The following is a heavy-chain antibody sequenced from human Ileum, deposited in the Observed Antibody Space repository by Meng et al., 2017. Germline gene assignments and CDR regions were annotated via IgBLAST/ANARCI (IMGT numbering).Heavy chain of an antibody. V-gene: IGHV4-31*03. J-gene: IGHJ4*02. CDR3: ARGVSAAGLFDN. CDR2: IHYTGST. CDR1: GGSIGSAAYY. Sequence: QVQLQESGPGLGKVSQSLSPTCTVSGGSIGSAAYYWTWIRQHPAKGLEWFGYIHYTGSTSYNPSLESRTSTSIDTSNTQFSLKVTSVTAADTAVYYCARGVSAAGLFDNWGPGTLVTV. D-gene: IGHD2-2*01.